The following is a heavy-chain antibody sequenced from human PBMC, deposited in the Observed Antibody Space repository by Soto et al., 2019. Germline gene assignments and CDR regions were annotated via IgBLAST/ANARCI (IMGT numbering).Heavy chain of an antibody. CDR1: GGSFSGYY. Sequence: SETLSLTCAVYGGSFSGYYWSWIRQPPGKGLEWIGEINHSGSTNYNPSLKSRVTISVDTSKNQFSLKLSSVTAADTAVYYCRLISARPDFDYWGQGTLVTVSS. CDR2: INHSGST. CDR3: RLISARPDFDY. V-gene: IGHV4-34*01. J-gene: IGHJ4*02. D-gene: IGHD6-6*01.